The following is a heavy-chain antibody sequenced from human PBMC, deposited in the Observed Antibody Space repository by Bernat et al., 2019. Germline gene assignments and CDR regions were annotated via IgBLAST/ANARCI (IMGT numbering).Heavy chain of an antibody. CDR1: GFTFSSYG. CDR3: AKDPMFRSGYSDN. J-gene: IGHJ4*02. V-gene: IGHV3-30*18. CDR2: ISYDGSNK. Sequence: QVQLVESGGGVVQPGRSLRLSCAASGFTFSSYGMHWVRQAPGKGLEWVAVISYDGSNKYYADSVKGRFTISRDNSKNTLYLQMNSLRAEDTAVYYCAKDPMFRSGYSDNWGQGTLVTVSS. D-gene: IGHD3-3*01.